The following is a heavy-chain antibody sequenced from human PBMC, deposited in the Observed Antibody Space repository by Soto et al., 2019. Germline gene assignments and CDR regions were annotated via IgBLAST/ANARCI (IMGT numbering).Heavy chain of an antibody. V-gene: IGHV3-30*18. CDR3: AKDGAIAASDYFFDY. J-gene: IGHJ4*02. CDR1: GFTFSNYA. D-gene: IGHD6-13*01. Sequence: QVQLVESGGGVVQPGRSLKLSCAASGFTFSNYARHWVRHAPGKGLEWVAVIASDGKDKRYADSVKGRFTISRDNSKNTVYLQMNSLRGEDTAVYYCAKDGAIAASDYFFDYWGQGSLVTVSS. CDR2: IASDGKDK.